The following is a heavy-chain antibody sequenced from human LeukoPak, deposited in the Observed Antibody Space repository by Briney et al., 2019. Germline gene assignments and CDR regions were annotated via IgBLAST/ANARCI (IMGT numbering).Heavy chain of an antibody. J-gene: IGHJ4*02. V-gene: IGHV1-2*02. CDR3: ARMTHTLGATYSHFDY. D-gene: IGHD3-16*01. Sequence: GASVKVSCKASGYPFTNFYVHWVRLAPGQGLEWLEWTHPVSGDTIYAQKFQGRVTMTRDTSISTAYMELTSLTSDDTAVYYCARMTHTLGATYSHFDYWGQGTLVTVSS. CDR2: THPVSGDT. CDR1: GYPFTNFY.